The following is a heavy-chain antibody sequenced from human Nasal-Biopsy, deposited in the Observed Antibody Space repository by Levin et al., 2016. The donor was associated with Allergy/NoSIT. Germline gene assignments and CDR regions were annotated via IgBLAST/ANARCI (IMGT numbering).Heavy chain of an antibody. J-gene: IGHJ6*02. CDR3: TRGSPDFGDYGKGGMDV. Sequence: SETLSLTCTVSGGSINNGAYHWSWIRQYPGKGLQWIGYLYYSGLIYYNPPLKSRLQISVDRSKNQLSLKVTSVTAADAAVYYCTRGSPDFGDYGKGGMDVWGQGTTVTVSS. V-gene: IGHV4-31*03. D-gene: IGHD4-17*01. CDR1: GGSINNGAYH. CDR2: LYYSGLI.